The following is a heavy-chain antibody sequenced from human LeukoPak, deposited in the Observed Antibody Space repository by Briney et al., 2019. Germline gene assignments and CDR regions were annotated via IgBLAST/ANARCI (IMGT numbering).Heavy chain of an antibody. CDR3: ARERDLYYYDSSGYYFYYYYGMDV. J-gene: IGHJ6*02. CDR2: IYTSGST. CDR1: GGSISSYY. Sequence: SETLSLTCTVSGGSISSYYWSWIRQPAGKGLEWIGRIYTSGSTNYNPSLKSRVTMSVDTSKNQFSLKLSSVTAADTAVYYCARERDLYYYDSSGYYFYYYYGMDVWGQGTTVTVSS. D-gene: IGHD3-22*01. V-gene: IGHV4-4*07.